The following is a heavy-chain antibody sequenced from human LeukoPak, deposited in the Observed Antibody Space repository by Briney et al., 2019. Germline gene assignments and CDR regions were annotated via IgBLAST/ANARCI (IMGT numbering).Heavy chain of an antibody. V-gene: IGHV3-33*01. Sequence: GRSLRLSCAASGFTFSSYGMHWVRQAPGKGLEWVAVIWYDGSNKYYADSVKGRFTISRDNSKNTLYLQMNSLRAEDTAVYYCARNYGVGSSSGPGYWGQGTLVTVSS. D-gene: IGHD6-6*01. CDR2: IWYDGSNK. CDR3: ARNYGVGSSSGPGY. CDR1: GFTFSSYG. J-gene: IGHJ4*02.